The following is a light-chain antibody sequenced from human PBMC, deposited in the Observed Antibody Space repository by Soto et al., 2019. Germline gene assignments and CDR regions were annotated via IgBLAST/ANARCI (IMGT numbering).Light chain of an antibody. CDR3: SSYTSSSTYV. Sequence: QAVVTQPPSVSGAPGQRVTISCTGSRSNIGAGYDVHWYQQLPGTAPKLLIYVTNNRPSGVPDRFSGSKSGTSASLAITGLRAEDEADYYCSSYTSSSTYVFGTGTKLTVL. CDR2: VTN. V-gene: IGLV1-40*01. J-gene: IGLJ1*01. CDR1: RSNIGAGYD.